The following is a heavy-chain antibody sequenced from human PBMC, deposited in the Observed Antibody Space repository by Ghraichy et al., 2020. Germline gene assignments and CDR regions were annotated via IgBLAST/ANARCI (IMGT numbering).Heavy chain of an antibody. CDR3: ARERGLYYDFWSGYSDAFDI. Sequence: SETLSLTCTVSGGSISSYYWSWIRQPPGKGLEWIGYIYTSGSTNYNPSLKSRVTISVDTSKNQFSLKLSSVTAADTAVYYCARERGLYYDFWSGYSDAFDIWGQGTMVTVSS. V-gene: IGHV4-4*09. D-gene: IGHD3-3*01. CDR1: GGSISSYY. J-gene: IGHJ3*02. CDR2: IYTSGST.